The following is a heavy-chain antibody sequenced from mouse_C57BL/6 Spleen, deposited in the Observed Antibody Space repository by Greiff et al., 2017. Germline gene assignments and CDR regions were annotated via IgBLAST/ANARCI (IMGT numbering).Heavy chain of an antibody. CDR1: GFTFSSYG. Sequence: VQLKQSGGDLVKPGGSLKLSCAASGFTFSSYGMSWVRQTPDKRLEWVATISSGGSYTYYPDSVKGRFTISRDNAKNTLYLQMSSLKSEDTAMYYCARIHYYGSSYDAMDYWGQGTSDTVSS. CDR2: ISSGGSYT. CDR3: ARIHYYGSSYDAMDY. D-gene: IGHD1-1*01. J-gene: IGHJ4*01. V-gene: IGHV5-6*01.